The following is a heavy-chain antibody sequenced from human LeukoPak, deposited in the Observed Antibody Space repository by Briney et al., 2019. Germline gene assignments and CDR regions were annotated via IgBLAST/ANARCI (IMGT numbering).Heavy chain of an antibody. Sequence: GGSLRLSCAASGFTFSSYEMNWVRQAPGKGLEWVSYISSSGSTIYYADSVKGRFTISRDNSKNTLYLQMNSLRAEDTAVYYCAKVFRGSGPDAFDIWGQGTMVTVSS. CDR2: ISSSGSTI. D-gene: IGHD3-10*01. J-gene: IGHJ3*02. V-gene: IGHV3-48*03. CDR3: AKVFRGSGPDAFDI. CDR1: GFTFSSYE.